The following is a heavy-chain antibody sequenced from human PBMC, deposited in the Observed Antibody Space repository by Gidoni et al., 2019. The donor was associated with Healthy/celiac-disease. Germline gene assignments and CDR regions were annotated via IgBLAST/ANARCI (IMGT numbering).Heavy chain of an antibody. Sequence: QVQLVQSGAEVKKPGASVKVSCTASGYTFPSYGISWVRQAPGQGLEWMGWISAYNGNTNYAQKLQGRVTMTTDTSTSTAYMELRSLRSDDTAVYYCARDTPVVPAATSWFDPWGQGTLVTVSS. J-gene: IGHJ5*02. V-gene: IGHV1-18*01. CDR3: ARDTPVVPAATSWFDP. CDR1: GYTFPSYG. CDR2: ISAYNGNT. D-gene: IGHD2-2*01.